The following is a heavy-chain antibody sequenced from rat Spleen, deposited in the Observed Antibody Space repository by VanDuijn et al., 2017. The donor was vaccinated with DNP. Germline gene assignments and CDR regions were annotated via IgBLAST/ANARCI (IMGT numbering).Heavy chain of an antibody. Sequence: EVQLVESDGGLVQPGRSLKVSCAASGFTFSGYYMAWVRQAPTKGLEWVASISSDGSGTYYRASVKGRFTISRDNAKSTLYLQMDSLRSEDTATYYCARHGTQQCFDYWGQGVMVTVSS. D-gene: IGHD1-1*01. CDR2: ISSDGSGT. J-gene: IGHJ2*01. CDR3: ARHGTQQCFDY. V-gene: IGHV5-29*01. CDR1: GFTFSGYY.